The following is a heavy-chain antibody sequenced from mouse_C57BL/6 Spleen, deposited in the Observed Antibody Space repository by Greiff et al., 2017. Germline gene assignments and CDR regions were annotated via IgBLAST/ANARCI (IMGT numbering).Heavy chain of an antibody. D-gene: IGHD1-1*01. J-gene: IGHJ4*01. Sequence: EVKVEESGGGLVQPGGSLSLSCAASGFTFTDYYMSWVRQPPGKALEWLGFIRNKANGYTTEYSASVKGRFTISRDNSQSILYLQMNALRAEDSATYYCARSSYYYGSSYDAMDYWGQGTSVTVSS. V-gene: IGHV7-3*01. CDR3: ARSSYYYGSSYDAMDY. CDR2: IRNKANGYTT. CDR1: GFTFTDYY.